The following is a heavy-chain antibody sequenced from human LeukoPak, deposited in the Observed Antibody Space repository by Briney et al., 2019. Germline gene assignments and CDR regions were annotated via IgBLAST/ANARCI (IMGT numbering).Heavy chain of an antibody. CDR3: ARLSAGSSALSSGDY. CDR2: TYYKSKWYN. J-gene: IGHJ4*02. V-gene: IGHV6-1*01. CDR1: GDSVSSNHAA. D-gene: IGHD6-19*01. Sequence: PSQTLSLTCAISGDSVSSNHAAWNWLRQSPSRGLEWLGRTYYKSKWYNDYAVSLKSRIIINPDTSKNQFSLQLNSVTPEDTAVYYCARLSAGSSALSSGDYWGQGTLVTVSS.